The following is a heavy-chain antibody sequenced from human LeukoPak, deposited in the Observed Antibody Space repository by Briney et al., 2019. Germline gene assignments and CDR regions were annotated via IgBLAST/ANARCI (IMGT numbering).Heavy chain of an antibody. CDR1: GFTFSSYS. CDR2: ISNTGSSR. CDR3: ARGHSSGWAYFGR. D-gene: IGHD6-19*01. J-gene: IGHJ5*02. Sequence: GGSLRLSCAASGFTFSSYSMNWVRQAPGKGLEWVSFISNTGSSRYYADSVKGRFTISRDNTKNSLYLQRNSLRVEDTAVYYCARGHSSGWAYFGRWGQGTLVTVSS. V-gene: IGHV3-48*04.